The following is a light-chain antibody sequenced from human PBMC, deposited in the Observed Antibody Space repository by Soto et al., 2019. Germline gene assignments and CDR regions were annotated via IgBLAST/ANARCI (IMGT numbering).Light chain of an antibody. V-gene: IGKV1-27*01. CDR2: AAS. CDR3: QKYNSALHQWT. J-gene: IGKJ1*01. Sequence: DIQMTQSPSSLSASVGDRVTITCRASQGISNYLAWYQQKPGKVPKLLIYAASTLQSGVPSRFSGSGSGTDFTLTISSLQPEDVASYYCQKYNSALHQWTFGQGTKVDIK. CDR1: QGISNY.